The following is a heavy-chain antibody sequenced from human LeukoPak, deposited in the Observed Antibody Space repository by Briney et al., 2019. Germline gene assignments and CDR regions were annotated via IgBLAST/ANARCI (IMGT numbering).Heavy chain of an antibody. D-gene: IGHD2-21*01. V-gene: IGHV1-18*01. CDR3: AREDGGGGCYPYYMDV. Sequence: ASVKVSCKASGYTFTSYGISWVRQAPGQGLEWMGWISAYNGNTNYAQKLQGRVTMTTDTSTSTAYMGLRSLRSDDTAVYYCAREDGGGGCYPYYMDVWGKGTTVTVSS. CDR1: GYTFTSYG. CDR2: ISAYNGNT. J-gene: IGHJ6*03.